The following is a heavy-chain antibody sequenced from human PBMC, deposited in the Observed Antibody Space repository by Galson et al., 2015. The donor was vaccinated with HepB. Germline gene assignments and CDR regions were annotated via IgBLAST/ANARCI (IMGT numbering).Heavy chain of an antibody. CDR1: GFTFSSYE. J-gene: IGHJ5*02. V-gene: IGHV3-48*03. D-gene: IGHD2-15*01. CDR2: ISSSGSTI. Sequence: SLRLSCAASGFTFSSYEMNWVRQAPGKGLEWVSYISSSGSTIYYAGSVKGRFTISRDNAKNSLYLQMNSLRAEDTAVSYCARVGGGSCPTRCWFDPWGQGTLVTVSS. CDR3: ARVGGGSCPTRCWFDP.